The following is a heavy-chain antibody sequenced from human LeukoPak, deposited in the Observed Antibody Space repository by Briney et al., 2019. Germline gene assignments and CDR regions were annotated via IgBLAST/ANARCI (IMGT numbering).Heavy chain of an antibody. CDR3: ARAGYSNRWDGVDY. D-gene: IGHD2/OR15-2a*01. J-gene: IGHJ4*02. Sequence: PGESLKISCQGSGFTFTTSWIGWVRQLPGKGLEWMGNIYPGDSDTRYSPSFQGQVTISVDKSINTAYLQWSSLKASDSAMYYCARAGYSNRWDGVDYWGQGTLVTVSS. CDR1: GFTFTTSW. CDR2: IYPGDSDT. V-gene: IGHV5-51*01.